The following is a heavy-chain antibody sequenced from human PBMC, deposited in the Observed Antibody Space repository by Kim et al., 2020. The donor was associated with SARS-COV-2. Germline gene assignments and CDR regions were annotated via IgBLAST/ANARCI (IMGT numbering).Heavy chain of an antibody. J-gene: IGHJ4*02. CDR3: VREPAN. CDR2: GSSL. Sequence: GSSLRYADSVNGRFSISRDNTKKSLSLQMNSLTPEDTAVYYCVREPANWGQGTLVTVSS. V-gene: IGHV3-11*01.